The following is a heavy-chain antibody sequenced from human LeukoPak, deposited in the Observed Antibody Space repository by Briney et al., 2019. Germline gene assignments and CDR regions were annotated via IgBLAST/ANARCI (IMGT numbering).Heavy chain of an antibody. Sequence: PGGSLRLSCTASGFTFCDYAMSWVRQAPGKGLEGVGFIRSKAYGGTTEYAASVKGRFTISRDDSKSIAYLQMNSLKTGDTAVYYCTSGIAVAGYSDYWGQGTLVTVSS. D-gene: IGHD6-19*01. CDR3: TSGIAVAGYSDY. CDR2: IRSKAYGGTT. J-gene: IGHJ4*02. CDR1: GFTFCDYA. V-gene: IGHV3-49*04.